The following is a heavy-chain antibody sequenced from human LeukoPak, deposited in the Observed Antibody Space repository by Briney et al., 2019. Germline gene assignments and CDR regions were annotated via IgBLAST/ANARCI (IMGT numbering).Heavy chain of an antibody. J-gene: IGHJ3*02. D-gene: IGHD3-16*01. CDR1: GFTFSSYA. CDR3: ARGDLTWGRGKGAFDI. CDR2: ISSSGSTI. Sequence: GGSLRLSCAASGFTFSSYAMSWVRQAPGKGLEWVSYISSSGSTIYYADSVKGRFTISRDNAKNSLYLQMNSLRAEDTAVYYCARGDLTWGRGKGAFDIWGQGTMVTVSS. V-gene: IGHV3-48*04.